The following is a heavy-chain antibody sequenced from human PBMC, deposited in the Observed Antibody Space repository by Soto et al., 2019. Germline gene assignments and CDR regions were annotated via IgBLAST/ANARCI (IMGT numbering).Heavy chain of an antibody. J-gene: IGHJ5*02. CDR1: GGSISSGGYY. D-gene: IGHD5-12*01. Sequence: QVQLQESGPGLMKPSQTLSLTCTVSGGSISSGGYYWSWIRQHPGKGLEWIGYIYYSGGTYYNPSLKSRVTISVDTSKNQFSVKLSSVTAADTAVYYCAREEGGGYDHRWFDPWGQGTLVTVSS. CDR3: AREEGGGYDHRWFDP. CDR2: IYYSGGT. V-gene: IGHV4-31*03.